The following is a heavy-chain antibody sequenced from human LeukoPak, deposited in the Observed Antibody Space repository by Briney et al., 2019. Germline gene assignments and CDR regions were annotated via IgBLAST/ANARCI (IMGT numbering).Heavy chain of an antibody. V-gene: IGHV3-21*01. CDR1: AFTFSRDD. CDR2: ISSSSSYI. Sequence: GGSLRLSCAASAFTFSRDDMAWVRQAPGKGLEWVSSISSSSSYIYYADSVKGRFTISRDNAKNSLYLQMNSLRAEDTAVYYCARDDVSTDAFDIWGQGTMVTVSS. J-gene: IGHJ3*02. CDR3: ARDDVSTDAFDI.